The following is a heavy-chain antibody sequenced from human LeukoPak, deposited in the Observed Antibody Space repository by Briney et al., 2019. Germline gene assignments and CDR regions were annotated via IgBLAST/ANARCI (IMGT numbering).Heavy chain of an antibody. D-gene: IGHD3-10*01. CDR2: IHHSGSI. CDR1: GVSISSNLW. Sequence: SETLSLTCAVSGVSISSNLWWTWVRQPPGKGLEWIAEIHHSGSINYIPSLKSRVTISVDKAKNQFSLKLSSVTAADTAVYYCARHELVLLWFGELFSYFDYWGQGTLVTVSS. J-gene: IGHJ4*02. CDR3: ARHELVLLWFGELFSYFDY. V-gene: IGHV4-4*02.